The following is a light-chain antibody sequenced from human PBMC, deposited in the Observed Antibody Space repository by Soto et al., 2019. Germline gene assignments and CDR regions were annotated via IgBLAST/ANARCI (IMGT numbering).Light chain of an antibody. CDR2: DVS. V-gene: IGKV3-15*01. CDR3: QQYGSSLWT. J-gene: IGKJ1*01. Sequence: EIVMTHSPATLSVSPWERATLSCRAGQGVTTNFAWYQQKSGQSPRLLIYDVSIRATGVPARFSGTGSETDFTLTISGLQPDDFAVYYCQQYGSSLWTFGHGTKVDIK. CDR1: QGVTTN.